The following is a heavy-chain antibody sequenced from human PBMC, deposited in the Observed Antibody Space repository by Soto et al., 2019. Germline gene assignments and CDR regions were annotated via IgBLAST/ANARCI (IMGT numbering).Heavy chain of an antibody. V-gene: IGHV1-18*04. CDR1: GYTFTSYG. D-gene: IGHD2-2*01. CDR3: ARDLGYCSSTSCRPFGP. CDR2: ISAYNGNT. Sequence: ASVKVSCKASGYTFTSYGISWVRQAPGQGLEWMGRISAYNGNTNYAQKLQGRVTMTTDTSTSTAYMGLRSLRSDDTAVYYCARDLGYCSSTSCRPFGPWGQGTLVTVSS. J-gene: IGHJ5*02.